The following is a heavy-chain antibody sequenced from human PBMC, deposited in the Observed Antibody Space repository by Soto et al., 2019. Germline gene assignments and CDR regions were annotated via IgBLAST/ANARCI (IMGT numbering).Heavy chain of an antibody. CDR3: ARYRYGSEFDY. CDR2: ISNTGSTT. D-gene: IGHD3-10*01. J-gene: IGHJ4*02. Sequence: GGSLRLSCAASGFTFNTYSMIWVRQAPGKGLEGVSYISNTGSTTYYADSVKGRFIISRDDAKNALYLQMSSLRAEDTAVYYCARYRYGSEFDYWGQGTRVTVSS. V-gene: IGHV3-48*01. CDR1: GFTFNTYS.